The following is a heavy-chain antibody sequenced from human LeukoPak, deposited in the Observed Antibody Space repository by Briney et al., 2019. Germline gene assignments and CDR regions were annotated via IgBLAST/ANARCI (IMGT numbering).Heavy chain of an antibody. CDR1: GGSISSGSYY. CDR3: ARDRFKVWLRGGHWFDP. Sequence: SETLSLTCTVSGGSISSGSYYWSWIRQPAGKGLEWIGRIYTSGSTNYNPSLKSRVTISVDTSKNQFSLKLSSVTAADTAVYYCARDRFKVWLRGGHWFDPWGQGTLVTVSS. V-gene: IGHV4-61*02. CDR2: IYTSGST. D-gene: IGHD5-12*01. J-gene: IGHJ5*02.